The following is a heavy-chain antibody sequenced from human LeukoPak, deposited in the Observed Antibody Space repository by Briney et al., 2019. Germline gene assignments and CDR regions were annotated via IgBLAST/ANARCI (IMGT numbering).Heavy chain of an antibody. D-gene: IGHD1-1*01. CDR2: TYYRSKWST. V-gene: IGHV6-1*01. CDR1: GDSVSSNSAA. J-gene: IGHJ4*02. Sequence: SQTLSLTCAISGDSVSSNSAAWNCIRQSPSRVLEWLGRTYYRSKWSTYYAVSVKSRISINRDTSKNQISLQLNSVTPEDTAVYYCARSTGPIDYWGQGTLVTVSS. CDR3: ARSTGPIDY.